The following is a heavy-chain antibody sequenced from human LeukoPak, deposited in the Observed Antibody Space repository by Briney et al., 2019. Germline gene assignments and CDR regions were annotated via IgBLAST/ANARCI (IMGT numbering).Heavy chain of an antibody. CDR2: INPNSGGT. CDR3: ARGLGYSYEGYYYGMDV. D-gene: IGHD5-18*01. Sequence: ASVKVSCKASGYTFTGYYMHWVRQAPGQGLEWMGWINPNSGGTNYAQKSQGWVTMTRDTSISTAYMELSRLRSDDTAVYYCARGLGYSYEGYYYGMDVWGQGTTVTVSS. CDR1: GYTFTGYY. J-gene: IGHJ6*02. V-gene: IGHV1-2*04.